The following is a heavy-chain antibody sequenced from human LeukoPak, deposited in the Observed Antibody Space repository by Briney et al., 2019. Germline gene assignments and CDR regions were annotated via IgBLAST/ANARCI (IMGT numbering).Heavy chain of an antibody. J-gene: IGHJ2*01. CDR3: ARDLDWVFDL. D-gene: IGHD3-9*01. CDR2: ISTYNGDT. V-gene: IGHV1-18*01. Sequence: GASVKVSCKASGYTSTRWNFSWVRQAPGQGLEWMGWISTYNGDTKYAQKFQGRVTMTTDTSTSTAYMELRSLTSDDTAVYYCARDLDWVFDLWGRGTLVTVSS. CDR1: GYTSTRWN.